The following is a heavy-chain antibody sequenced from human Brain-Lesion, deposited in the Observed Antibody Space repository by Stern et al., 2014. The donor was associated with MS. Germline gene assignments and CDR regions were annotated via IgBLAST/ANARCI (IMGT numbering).Heavy chain of an antibody. D-gene: IGHD3-3*01. CDR2: INPNTWGP. CDR1: GYIFTGYY. J-gene: IGHJ6*02. Sequence: QVQLVESGAEVKKPGASVKVSCKTSGYIFTGYYIHWVRQAPGQGLEWMAWINPNTWGPKYAQKFQGRVTMSRDASISTAYVELSSLTSDDTAVYYCARDQRGITIFGVVTDYYYLGMDVWGQGTTVTVSS. V-gene: IGHV1-2*02. CDR3: ARDQRGITIFGVVTDYYYLGMDV.